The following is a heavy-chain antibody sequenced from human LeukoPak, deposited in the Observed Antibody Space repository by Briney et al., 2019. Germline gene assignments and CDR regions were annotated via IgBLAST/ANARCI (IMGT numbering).Heavy chain of an antibody. CDR3: AREPLLWFGESYYFDY. Sequence: SETLSLTCTVSGGSITSQYWSWIRQPPGKGLEWIGYIYYTGTTNHNPSLKSRVTISVDTSKNQFSLRLTSLTAADTAVYYCAREPLLWFGESYYFDYWGQGTLVTVSS. J-gene: IGHJ4*02. D-gene: IGHD3-10*01. CDR2: IYYTGTT. V-gene: IGHV4-59*11. CDR1: GGSITSQY.